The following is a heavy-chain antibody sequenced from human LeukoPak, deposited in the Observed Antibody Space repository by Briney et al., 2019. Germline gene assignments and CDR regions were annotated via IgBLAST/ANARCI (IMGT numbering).Heavy chain of an antibody. CDR2: IYASGST. V-gene: IGHV4-4*07. Sequence: SETVSLTCTVSGGSISSYYWSWIRQPAEKGLEWIGRIYASGSTNYNPSLKSRVTMSVDTSKNQFSLKLSSVTAADTAVYYCARGRTRLDAFDIWGQGTMVTVSS. CDR3: ARGRTRLDAFDI. D-gene: IGHD6-25*01. J-gene: IGHJ3*02. CDR1: GGSISSYY.